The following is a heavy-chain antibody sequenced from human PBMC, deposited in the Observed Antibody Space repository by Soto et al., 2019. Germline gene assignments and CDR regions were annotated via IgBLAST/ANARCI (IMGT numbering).Heavy chain of an antibody. CDR2: ITNSGRST. Sequence: VQLVESGGNLVQPGGSLRLSCAASGFTFSNYAMSWVRQAPGKGLEWVSSITNSGRSTYYADSVKGRFTISRDNSKNTLYLQMTSLRADDTAVYYCAKRGAFNSGWVGDIDYWGQGNLVTASS. D-gene: IGHD6-19*01. CDR1: GFTFSNYA. CDR3: AKRGAFNSGWVGDIDY. J-gene: IGHJ4*02. V-gene: IGHV3-23*04.